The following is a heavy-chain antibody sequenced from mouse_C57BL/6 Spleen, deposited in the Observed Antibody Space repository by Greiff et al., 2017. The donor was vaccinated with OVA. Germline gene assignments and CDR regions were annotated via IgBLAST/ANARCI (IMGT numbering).Heavy chain of an antibody. D-gene: IGHD2-4*01. CDR2: IHPNSGST. CDR3: ARAGLRHAMDY. V-gene: IGHV1-64*01. J-gene: IGHJ4*01. CDR1: GYTFTSYW. Sequence: QVQLQQPGAELVKPGASVKLSCKASGYTFTSYWMHWVKQRPGQGLEWIGMIHPNSGSTNYNEKFKSKATLTVDKSSSTAYMQLSSLTSEDSAVYYCARAGLRHAMDYWGQGTSVTVSS.